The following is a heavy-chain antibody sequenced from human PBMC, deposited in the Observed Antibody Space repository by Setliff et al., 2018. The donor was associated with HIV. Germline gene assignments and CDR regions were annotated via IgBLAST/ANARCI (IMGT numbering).Heavy chain of an antibody. Sequence: SETLSLTCAVSGGSINSYYWSWIRQPPGKGLEWIGYIYFIGNTNYNPSLKSRVTISVDTSKNQFSLKLSSVTAADTAVYYCARVRGSSYFGTFDYWGQGALVTVSS. CDR2: IYFIGNT. CDR3: ARVRGSSYFGTFDY. CDR1: GGSINSYY. J-gene: IGHJ4*02. D-gene: IGHD1-26*01. V-gene: IGHV4-59*01.